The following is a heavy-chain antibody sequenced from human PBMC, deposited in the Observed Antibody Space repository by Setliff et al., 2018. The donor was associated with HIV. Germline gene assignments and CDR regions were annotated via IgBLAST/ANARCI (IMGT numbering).Heavy chain of an antibody. CDR1: GDSIKDYY. D-gene: IGHD3-10*01. CDR2: MSFSANS. V-gene: IGHV4-59*01. J-gene: IGHJ4*02. CDR3: ARGAGAFGAKLDS. Sequence: SETLSLTCNVSGDSIKDYYWSWIRQPPGKGLEWLGYMSFSANSNYNPSLKNRITISIDTSKNQFSLRLKSVTAADAAIYYCARGAGAFGAKLDSWGQGSLVTVPS.